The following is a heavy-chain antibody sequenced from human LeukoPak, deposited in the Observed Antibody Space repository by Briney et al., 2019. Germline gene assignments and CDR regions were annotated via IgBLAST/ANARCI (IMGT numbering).Heavy chain of an antibody. V-gene: IGHV1-8*01. J-gene: IGHJ1*01. CDR2: RNPNSGNT. D-gene: IGHD3-22*01. CDR1: GYTFPSYD. Sequence: ASVKGSCKAFGYTFPSYDFNWVRPATRQGLDWMGWRNPNSGNTGYAQKLQGRVTMTRDTATSTAYMELSSLSSEDTAVYYCATPGVHYDPSGYYPFQHWGQGTLVTVSS. CDR3: ATPGVHYDPSGYYPFQH.